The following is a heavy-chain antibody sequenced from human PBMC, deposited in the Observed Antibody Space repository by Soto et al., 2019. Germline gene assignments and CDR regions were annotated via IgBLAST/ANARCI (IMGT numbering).Heavy chain of an antibody. D-gene: IGHD3-10*01. CDR2: ISSSSYI. Sequence: PGGSLRLSCAASGFTFSSYSMNWVRQAPGKGLEWVSSISSSSYIYYADSVKGRFTISRDNAKNSLYLQMNSLRAEDTAVYYCARDVAYHGSGTLSGMDVWGQGTKVTVSS. CDR1: GFTFSSYS. CDR3: ARDVAYHGSGTLSGMDV. J-gene: IGHJ6*02. V-gene: IGHV3-21*01.